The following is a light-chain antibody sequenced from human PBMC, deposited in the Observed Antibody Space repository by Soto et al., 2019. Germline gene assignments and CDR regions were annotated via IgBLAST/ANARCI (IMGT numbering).Light chain of an antibody. V-gene: IGKV3-11*01. Sequence: IVLTQSPATRSLSPGERATLSCRASQSVSRYLAWYQQKPGQAPRLLIYDASNRATGIPARFSGSGSGTDGTITISSLETEDCAVYDCQQYNNWPRTFCQGTKVDIK. CDR2: DAS. J-gene: IGKJ1*01. CDR1: QSVSRY. CDR3: QQYNNWPRT.